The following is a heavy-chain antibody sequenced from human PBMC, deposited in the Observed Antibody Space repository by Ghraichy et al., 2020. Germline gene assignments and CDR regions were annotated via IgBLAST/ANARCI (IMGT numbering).Heavy chain of an antibody. CDR2: ISAYNGNT. V-gene: IGHV1-18*01. J-gene: IGHJ4*02. Sequence: ASVKVSCKASSHTFINYGISWVRQAPGQGLEWMGWISAYNGNTYYAQKFQGRLTMTTDTSTSTASMDLTSLRSDDTAVYYCARDEGSSGWYLDYWGQGTLVTVSS. CDR1: SHTFINYG. CDR3: ARDEGSSGWYLDY. D-gene: IGHD6-19*01.